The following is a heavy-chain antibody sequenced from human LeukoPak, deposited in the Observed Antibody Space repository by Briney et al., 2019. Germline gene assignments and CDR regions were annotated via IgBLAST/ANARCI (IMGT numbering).Heavy chain of an antibody. CDR3: ATTVTSGTGDY. Sequence: GGSLRLSCAASGFTVSSNYMSWVRQAPGKGLEWVSVIYSGDSTYYADSVKGRFTISRDNSKNTLYLQMNSLRAEDTAVYYCATTVTSGTGDYWGQGTLVTVSS. CDR1: GFTVSSNY. V-gene: IGHV3-53*01. J-gene: IGHJ4*02. CDR2: IYSGDST. D-gene: IGHD4-17*01.